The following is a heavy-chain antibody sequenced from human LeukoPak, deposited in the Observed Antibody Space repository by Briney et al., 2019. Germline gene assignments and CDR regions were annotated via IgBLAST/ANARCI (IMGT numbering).Heavy chain of an antibody. V-gene: IGHV3-23*01. CDR3: AKGAGYFDYVWGSYDYYYAMVV. Sequence: GGSLRLSCEASGFTFSNYAVSWVRQAPGKGLEWVSGISNGGGSTYYADSVKGRFTISRDNSKNTLYLQMNSLRAEDTAVYYCAKGAGYFDYVWGSYDYYYAMVVWGQGTTVTVSS. CDR2: ISNGGGST. CDR1: GFTFSNYA. D-gene: IGHD3-16*01. J-gene: IGHJ6*02.